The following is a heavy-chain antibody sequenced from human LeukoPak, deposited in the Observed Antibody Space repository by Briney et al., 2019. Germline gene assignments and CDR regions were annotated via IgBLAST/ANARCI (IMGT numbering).Heavy chain of an antibody. J-gene: IGHJ5*02. V-gene: IGHV4-39*01. D-gene: IGHD3-3*01. CDR1: GGSISSSSYY. Sequence: SETLSLTCTVSGGSISSSSYYWGWIRQPPGKGLEWIGSIYYSGSTYYNPSLKSRVTISVDTPKNQFSLKLSSVTAADTAMYYCAKQGSNDFWSGHNWFDPWGQGTLVTVSS. CDR3: AKQGSNDFWSGHNWFDP. CDR2: IYYSGST.